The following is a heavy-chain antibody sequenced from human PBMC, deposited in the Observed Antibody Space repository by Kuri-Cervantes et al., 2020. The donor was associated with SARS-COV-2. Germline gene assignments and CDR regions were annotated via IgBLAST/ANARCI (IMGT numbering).Heavy chain of an antibody. J-gene: IGHJ6*02. V-gene: IGHV3-21*01. CDR3: ARGGLGGQLVDGMDV. Sequence: GESLKISCAASGFTFSSYSMNWVRQAPGKGLEWVSSISSSSSYIYYADSVKGRFTISRDNAKNSLYLQMNSLRAGDTVVYYCARGGLGGQLVDGMDVWGQGTTVTVSS. CDR1: GFTFSSYS. D-gene: IGHD6-6*01. CDR2: ISSSSSYI.